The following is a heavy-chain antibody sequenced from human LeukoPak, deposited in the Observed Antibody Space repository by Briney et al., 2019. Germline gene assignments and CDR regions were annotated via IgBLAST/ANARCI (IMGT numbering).Heavy chain of an antibody. V-gene: IGHV3-7*01. CDR2: IKQDGSEK. CDR3: ASAAISAAFDI. CDR1: GFTFSSYG. J-gene: IGHJ3*02. Sequence: GGSLRLSCAASGFTFSSYGMHWVRQAPGKGLEWVANIKQDGSEKYYVDSVKGRFTISRDNAKNSLYLQMNSLRVEDTAVYYCASAAISAAFDIWGQGTMVTVSS.